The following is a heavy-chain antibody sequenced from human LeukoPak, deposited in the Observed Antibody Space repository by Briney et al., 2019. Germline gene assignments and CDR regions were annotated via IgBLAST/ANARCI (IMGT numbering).Heavy chain of an antibody. CDR2: IKQDGSEK. V-gene: IGHV3-7*03. D-gene: IGHD6-25*01. J-gene: IGHJ3*01. Sequence: GGSLRLSCAASGFTFSSYWMSWVRQAPGKGLEWVANIKQDGSEKYYVDSVKGRLTISRDNAKNSLYLQMNSLRAEDTALYYCARDWVGSFDAFDVWGQGIMVTVSS. CDR3: ARDWVGSFDAFDV. CDR1: GFTFSSYW.